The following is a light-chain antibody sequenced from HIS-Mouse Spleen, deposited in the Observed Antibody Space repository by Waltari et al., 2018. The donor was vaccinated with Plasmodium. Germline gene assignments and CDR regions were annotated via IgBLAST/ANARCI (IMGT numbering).Light chain of an antibody. Sequence: QPPLPHPPSLSGPLGQPVTFPCLAPTSNFGGLYYASWYQQHPGKAPKLMIYDVSKRPSGVPDRFSGSKSGNTASLTISGLQAEDEADYYCCSYAGSYTYVFGTGTKVTVL. CDR2: DVS. CDR1: TSNFGGLYY. CDR3: CSYAGSYTYV. V-gene: IGLV2-11*01. J-gene: IGLJ1*01.